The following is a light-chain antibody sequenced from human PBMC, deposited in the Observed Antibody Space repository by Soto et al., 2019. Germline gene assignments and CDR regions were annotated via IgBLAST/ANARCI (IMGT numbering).Light chain of an antibody. V-gene: IGKV3-15*01. Sequence: EIVMTQSPATLSVSPGERATLSCRASQSVSRNLAWYQQKPGQAPRIIIYGASTRATGIPARFSGSGSGTEFTLTISSLKSEDFAVYDCQQYNNWPRTFGQGTKVDIK. CDR1: QSVSRN. CDR3: QQYNNWPRT. J-gene: IGKJ1*01. CDR2: GAS.